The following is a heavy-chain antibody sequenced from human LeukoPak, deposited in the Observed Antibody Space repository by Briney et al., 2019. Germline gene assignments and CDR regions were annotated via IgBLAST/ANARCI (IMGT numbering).Heavy chain of an antibody. CDR3: AKRPKYGNSWVDF. Sequence: GGSLRLSCAASGFTFNNFAMSWVRQAPGKGLDWVSGLSGSGSSTFYADSVKGRFIISRDNSNSTLYLQMNSLRAEDTAVYYCAKRPKYGNSWVDFWGQGTLVTVSS. J-gene: IGHJ4*02. CDR1: GFTFNNFA. V-gene: IGHV3-23*01. D-gene: IGHD6-13*01. CDR2: LSGSGSST.